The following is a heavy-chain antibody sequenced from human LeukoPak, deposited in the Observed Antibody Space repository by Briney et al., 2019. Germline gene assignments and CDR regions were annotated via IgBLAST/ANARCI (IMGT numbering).Heavy chain of an antibody. CDR1: GYTFTSYG. CDR2: ISAYNGNT. V-gene: IGHV1-18*01. CDR3: ARLYNWNDRTQGYFDY. J-gene: IGHJ4*02. Sequence: ASVKVSCKASGYTFTSYGISWVRQAPGQGLEWMGWISAYNGNTNYAQKLQGRVTMTTDTSTSTAYMELRSLRSEDTAVYYCARLYNWNDRTQGYFDYWGQGTLVTVSS. D-gene: IGHD1-20*01.